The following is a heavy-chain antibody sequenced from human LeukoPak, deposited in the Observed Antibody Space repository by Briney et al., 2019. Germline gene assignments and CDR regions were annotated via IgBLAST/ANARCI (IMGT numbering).Heavy chain of an antibody. CDR1: GFTFSSYA. CDR2: IKSKSDGGTT. D-gene: IGHD3-10*01. Sequence: GGSLRLSCAASGFTFSSYAMHWVRQAPGKGLEWVGRIKSKSDGGTTDYAAPVKGRFTISRDDSKNTLYLQMNSLKTEDTAVYYCTTDPFGELWPSDYWGQGTLVTVSS. V-gene: IGHV3-15*01. J-gene: IGHJ4*02. CDR3: TTDPFGELWPSDY.